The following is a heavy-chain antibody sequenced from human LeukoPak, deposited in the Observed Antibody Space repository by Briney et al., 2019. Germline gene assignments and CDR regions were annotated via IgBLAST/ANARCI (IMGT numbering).Heavy chain of an antibody. D-gene: IGHD3-16*01. J-gene: IGHJ4*02. Sequence: AGSLRLSCAASGFTFSNYAMSWVRQAPGKGLEWVSAISGSGSDTYYVDSVKGRFTISRDNSKNTLYLQMNSLRAEDTAVYYCAVGRLRLGDWYYFDYWGQGALVTVSS. CDR3: AVGRLRLGDWYYFDY. CDR1: GFTFSNYA. CDR2: ISGSGSDT. V-gene: IGHV3-23*01.